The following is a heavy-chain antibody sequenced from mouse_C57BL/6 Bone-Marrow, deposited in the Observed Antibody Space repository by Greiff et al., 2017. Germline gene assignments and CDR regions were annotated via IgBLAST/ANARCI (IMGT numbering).Heavy chain of an antibody. V-gene: IGHV1-82*01. CDR1: GYAFSSSW. CDR2: IYPGDGDT. Sequence: QVQLQQSGPELVKPGASVKISCKASGYAFSSSWMNWVKQRPGKGLEWIGRIYPGDGDTNYNGKFKGKATLTADKSSSTAYMQLSSLTSEDSAVYFCAREGVGGYWVQGTTLTVSS. CDR3: AREGVGGY. J-gene: IGHJ2*01. D-gene: IGHD1-1*02.